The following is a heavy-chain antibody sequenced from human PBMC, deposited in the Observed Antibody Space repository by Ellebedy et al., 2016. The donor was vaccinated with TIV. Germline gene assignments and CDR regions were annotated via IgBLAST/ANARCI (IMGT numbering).Heavy chain of an antibody. CDR3: TTHRRGGNWFDP. D-gene: IGHD3-16*01. Sequence: GGSLRLSCEASGFPFTNAWMNWVRQTPGRGLEWVGRIKTKSDGGTPDYAAPVQGRFTISRDDSKNTLYLEMNSLETEDTAVYYCTTHRRGGNWFDPWGQGTTVTVSS. J-gene: IGHJ5*01. V-gene: IGHV3-15*07. CDR1: GFPFTNAW. CDR2: IKTKSDGGTP.